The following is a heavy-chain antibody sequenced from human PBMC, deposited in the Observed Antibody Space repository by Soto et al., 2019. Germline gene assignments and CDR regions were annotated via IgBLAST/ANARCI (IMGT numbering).Heavy chain of an antibody. CDR1: GFSLSTSGMC. CDR2: IDWDDDK. V-gene: IGHV2-70*01. Sequence: SGPTLVNPTQTLTLTCTFSGFSLSTSGMCVSWIRQPPGKALEWLALIDWDDDKYYSTSLKTRLTISKDTSKNQVVLTMTNMDPVDTATYYCARIPPYYDFWSGPPLGMDVWGQGTTVTVSS. CDR3: ARIPPYYDFWSGPPLGMDV. D-gene: IGHD3-3*01. J-gene: IGHJ6*02.